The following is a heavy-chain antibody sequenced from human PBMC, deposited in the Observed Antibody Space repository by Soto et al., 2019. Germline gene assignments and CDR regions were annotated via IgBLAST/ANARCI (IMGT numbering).Heavy chain of an antibody. CDR1: GFTFSSYA. J-gene: IGHJ6*02. Sequence: TGGSLRLSCAASGFTFSSYAMSWVRQAPGKGLEWGSAISGSGGSTYYADSVKGRFTISRDNSKNTLYLQMNSLRAEDTAVYYCAKDWVNGYYYYYGMDVWGQGTTVTVSS. CDR2: ISGSGGST. V-gene: IGHV3-23*01. D-gene: IGHD2-8*01. CDR3: AKDWVNGYYYYYGMDV.